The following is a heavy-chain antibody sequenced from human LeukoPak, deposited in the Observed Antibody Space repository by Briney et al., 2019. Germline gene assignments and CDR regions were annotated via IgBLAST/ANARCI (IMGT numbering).Heavy chain of an antibody. J-gene: IGHJ4*02. V-gene: IGHV3-33*06. D-gene: IGHD3-3*01. CDR1: GFSFSNYG. CDR2: IWFDGTNE. CDR3: AKETRVWSGIWNFDC. Sequence: GGSLRLSSLASGFSFSNYGMHWVRQAPGKGLEWVAVIWFDGTNEDYADSVKGRFTISRDNSKNTLYQQMNSLRAEDTAVYYCAKETRVWSGIWNFDCWGQGTLVTVSS.